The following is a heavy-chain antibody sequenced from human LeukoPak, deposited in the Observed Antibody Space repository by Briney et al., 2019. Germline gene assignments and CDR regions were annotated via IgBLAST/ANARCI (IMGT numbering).Heavy chain of an antibody. V-gene: IGHV3-30*18. CDR1: GFTFSSYG. Sequence: GGSLRLSCAASGFTFSSYGMHWVRQATGKGLEWVAVISYDGSNKYYADSVKGRFTISRDNSKNTLYLQMNSLRAEDTAVYYCAKDRLGYDSSGYYFGLDYWGQGTLITVSS. D-gene: IGHD3-22*01. CDR2: ISYDGSNK. CDR3: AKDRLGYDSSGYYFGLDY. J-gene: IGHJ4*02.